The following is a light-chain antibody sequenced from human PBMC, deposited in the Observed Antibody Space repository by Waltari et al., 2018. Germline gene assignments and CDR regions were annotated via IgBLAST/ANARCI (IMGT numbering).Light chain of an antibody. Sequence: SVLTQPPSASGTPGQTVTISCSGRYSNMGTNTVKWYQQLPGTAPKLLIYSDNQRPSGVPDRFSGSKSGTSASLAISGLQSEDEADYYCSTWDDYLSGVVFGEGT. CDR3: STWDDYLSGVV. CDR1: YSNMGTNT. V-gene: IGLV1-44*01. J-gene: IGLJ2*01. CDR2: SDN.